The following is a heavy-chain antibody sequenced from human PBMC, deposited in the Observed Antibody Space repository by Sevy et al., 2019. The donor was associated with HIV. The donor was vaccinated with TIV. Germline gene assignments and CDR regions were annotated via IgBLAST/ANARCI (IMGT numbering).Heavy chain of an antibody. J-gene: IGHJ3*02. CDR1: GYTFSGYY. V-gene: IGHV1-2*02. CDR3: AREYSGFPDDAFDI. CDR2: INPNSGGT. Sequence: ASVKVSCKASGYTFSGYYMHWVRQAPGQGLEWMGWINPNSGGTNYAQKFQGRVTMTRDTSISTAYMEMSRLRSDDTAVYYCAREYSGFPDDAFDIWGQRTMVTVSS. D-gene: IGHD1-26*01.